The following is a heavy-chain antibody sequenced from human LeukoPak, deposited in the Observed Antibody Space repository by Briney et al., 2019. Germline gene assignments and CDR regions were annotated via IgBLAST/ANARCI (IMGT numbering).Heavy chain of an antibody. Sequence: SETLSLTCSVSGDSISSTNFYWGWIRQPPGKGLEWIGTIYYRGSTYSNPSLKSRVTISADTSRNQFSLKLSSVTAADTAVYYCARHSNYYDTGGYFYPFDSWGQGALVAVSS. CDR1: GDSISSTNFY. CDR2: IYYRGST. J-gene: IGHJ4*02. CDR3: ARHSNYYDTGGYFYPFDS. V-gene: IGHV4-39*01. D-gene: IGHD3-22*01.